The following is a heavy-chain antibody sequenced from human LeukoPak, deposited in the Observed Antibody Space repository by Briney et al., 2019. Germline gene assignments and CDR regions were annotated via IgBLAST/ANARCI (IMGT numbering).Heavy chain of an antibody. D-gene: IGHD3-10*01. CDR2: IKEDGSEK. CDR3: AREPGIGYAFDI. V-gene: IGHV3-7*01. J-gene: IGHJ3*02. Sequence: PGGSLRLSCVVSGFTFVSSWMTWVRQAPGKGLEWVANIKEDGSEKHYVDSVKGRFTISRDNAKNSLYLQMNSLRAEDTAVYYCAREPGIGYAFDIWGQGTMVTVSS. CDR1: GFTFVSSW.